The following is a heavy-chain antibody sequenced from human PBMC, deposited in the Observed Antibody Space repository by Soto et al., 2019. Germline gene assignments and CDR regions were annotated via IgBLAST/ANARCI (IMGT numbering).Heavy chain of an antibody. Sequence: SETLSLTCAVYGGSFSGYYWTWIRQPPGTGLEWIGEINHSGSTNYNPSLKSRVTISVDTSKNQFSLKLSSVTAADTAVYYCARNYYGSGSYINWFDPWGQGTLVTVSS. CDR2: INHSGST. D-gene: IGHD3-10*01. V-gene: IGHV4-34*09. CDR1: GGSFSGYY. CDR3: ARNYYGSGSYINWFDP. J-gene: IGHJ5*02.